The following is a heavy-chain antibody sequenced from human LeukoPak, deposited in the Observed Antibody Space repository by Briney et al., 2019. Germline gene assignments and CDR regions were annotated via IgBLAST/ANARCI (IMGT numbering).Heavy chain of an antibody. J-gene: IGHJ4*02. CDR2: ISYDGSNK. V-gene: IGHV3-30*04. CDR1: GFTSSSYA. D-gene: IGHD4-23*01. CDR3: ARVRGNSPGGLFDY. Sequence: PGGSLRLSCAASGFTSSSYAMHWVRQAPGKGLEWVAVISYDGSNKYYADSVKGRFTISRDNSKNTLYLQMNSLRAEDTAVYYCARVRGNSPGGLFDYWGQGTLVTVSS.